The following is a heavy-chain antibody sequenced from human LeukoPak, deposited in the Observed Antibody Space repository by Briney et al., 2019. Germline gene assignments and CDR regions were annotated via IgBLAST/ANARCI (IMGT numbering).Heavy chain of an antibody. J-gene: IGHJ6*02. CDR2: INSDGSEG. CDR1: GFTFSGFW. D-gene: IGHD3-16*01. Sequence: GGSLRLSCAVSGFTFSGFWMSWSRQAPGKGLEWVASINSDGSEGYYADVVKGRFTISRDNAKNSLYLQINSLRAEDTAVYFCARGGGLDVWGQGATVTVSS. V-gene: IGHV3-7*03. CDR3: ARGGGLDV.